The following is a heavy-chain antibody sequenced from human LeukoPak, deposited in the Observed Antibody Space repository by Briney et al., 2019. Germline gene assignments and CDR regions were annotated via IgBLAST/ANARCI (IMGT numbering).Heavy chain of an antibody. J-gene: IGHJ4*02. V-gene: IGHV4-59*06. CDR3: TRANYYDSTGYLPVVYPSDY. Sequence: PSETLSLTCTVSGGSISSYYWSWIRQPPAKGLEWIGYIYHSGSTYYNPALKSRVTISLDTSKNQFSLKLRSVTAADTAVYYCTRANYYDSTGYLPVVYPSDYWGQGTQVTVSS. CDR2: IYHSGST. D-gene: IGHD3-22*01. CDR1: GGSISSYY.